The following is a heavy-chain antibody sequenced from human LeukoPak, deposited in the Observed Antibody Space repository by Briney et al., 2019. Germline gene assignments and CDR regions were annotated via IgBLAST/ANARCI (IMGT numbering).Heavy chain of an antibody. V-gene: IGHV4-59*01. CDR1: GGSISTYY. J-gene: IGHJ5*02. CDR3: AGLGASGNGYLSWFDP. D-gene: IGHD3-22*01. CDR2: IYYSGNS. Sequence: KTSETLSLTCTVSGGSISTYYWSWIRQPPGKGLGWIGYIYYSGNSNYNPSLKSRVTISVDTSKNQFSLKLSSVTAADTAVYYCAGLGASGNGYLSWFDPWGQGTLVTVSS.